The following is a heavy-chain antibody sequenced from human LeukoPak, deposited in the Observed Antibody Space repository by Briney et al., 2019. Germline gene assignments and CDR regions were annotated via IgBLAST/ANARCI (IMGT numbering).Heavy chain of an antibody. CDR1: GFTFSTYW. J-gene: IGHJ4*02. Sequence: GGSLRLSCAASGFTFSTYWMHWVRQAPGKGLVWVSHINSDGSSTNYADSVKGRFTISRDNAKNTLSLQMNRLRAEDTAVYYCARDSGSYYTGYWGQGTLVTVSS. V-gene: IGHV3-74*01. CDR2: INSDGSST. D-gene: IGHD1-26*01. CDR3: ARDSGSYYTGY.